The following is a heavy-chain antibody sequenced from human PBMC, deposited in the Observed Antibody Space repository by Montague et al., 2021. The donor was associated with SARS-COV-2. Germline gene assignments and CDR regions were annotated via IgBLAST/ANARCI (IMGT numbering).Heavy chain of an antibody. V-gene: IGHV4-34*01. D-gene: IGHD3-3*01. CDR1: GGTFSAHS. Sequence: SETLSLTCAVYGGTFSAHSWNWVRQSPGKGLEWIGEINHRGSTTYMSSLKSRVTMSVDTSKNQFSLKLSSVTAADTAIYYCARGGLGGGNYDIGSFSYTSRLDYWGQGTLVTVSS. J-gene: IGHJ4*02. CDR2: INHRGST. CDR3: ARGGLGGGNYDIGSFSYTSRLDY.